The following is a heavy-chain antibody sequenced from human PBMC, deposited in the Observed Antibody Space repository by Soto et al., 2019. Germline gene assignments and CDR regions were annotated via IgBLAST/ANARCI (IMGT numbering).Heavy chain of an antibody. Sequence: SEALSLTCTVSGGSISSSSYYWGWLRQPPGKGLEWIGCIFYSGSTYYNPSLKSRVTISVDTSKNQFSLKLSSVTAADTAVYYCAGGRGDYYYGMDVWGQGTTVT. D-gene: IGHD3-10*01. CDR3: AGGRGDYYYGMDV. CDR2: IFYSGST. V-gene: IGHV4-39*01. J-gene: IGHJ6*02. CDR1: GGSISSSSYY.